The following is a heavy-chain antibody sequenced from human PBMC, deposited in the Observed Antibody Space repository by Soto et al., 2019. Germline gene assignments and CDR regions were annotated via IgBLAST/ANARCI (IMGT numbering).Heavy chain of an antibody. CDR3: AREGNAPAFDI. D-gene: IGHD1-1*01. J-gene: IGHJ3*02. CDR2: ISSSSSYI. Sequence: GGSLRLSCAASGFTFSSYSMNWVRQAPGKGLEWVSSISSSSSYIYYADSVKVRFTISRDNAKNSLYLQMNSLRAVDTAVYYCAREGNAPAFDIWGQGTMVTVSS. V-gene: IGHV3-21*01. CDR1: GFTFSSYS.